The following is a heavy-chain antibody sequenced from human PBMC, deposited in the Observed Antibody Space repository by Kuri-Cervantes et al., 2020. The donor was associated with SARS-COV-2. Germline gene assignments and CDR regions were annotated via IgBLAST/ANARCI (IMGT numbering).Heavy chain of an antibody. CDR1: GFTFSSYS. D-gene: IGHD5-24*01. Sequence: GGSLRLSCAASGFTFSSYSMNWVRQAPGKGLEWVSYISSSSSTIYYADSVKGRFTISRDNFKKTLFLQLDNLRAEDTAVYYCARLQHRDGDRSYWGQGTLVTVSS. CDR3: ARLQHRDGDRSY. CDR2: ISSSSSTI. V-gene: IGHV3-48*01. J-gene: IGHJ4*02.